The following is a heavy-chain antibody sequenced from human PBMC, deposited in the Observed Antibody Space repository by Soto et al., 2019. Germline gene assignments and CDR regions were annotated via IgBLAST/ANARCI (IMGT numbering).Heavy chain of an antibody. D-gene: IGHD3-9*01. CDR3: ARDAKSYYYDISEYYFGS. CDR1: DGFFIGYY. V-gene: IGHV4-34*01. Sequence: SSETLSLTCAVFDGFFIGYYWSWVRQPPGKGLEWIGEINHSGNTNYNPSLNPSLKSRVTISVDASKNQFSLNLRSVTATDTAVYYCARDAKSYYYDISEYYFGSWGQGTPVTVSS. J-gene: IGHJ4*02. CDR2: INHSGNT.